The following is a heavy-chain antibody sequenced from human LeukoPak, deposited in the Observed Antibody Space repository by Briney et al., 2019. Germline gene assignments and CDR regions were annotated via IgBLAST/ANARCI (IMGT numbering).Heavy chain of an antibody. CDR1: ASTFTSYG. CDR3: AKARVLITSRYGDY. CDR2: ISGSGSST. Sequence: PGRSLRLSLAPAASTFTSYGISSVRHAPGNWLGWVSSISGSGSSTYYADSVKGRFTISRDNSKNTLYLQMNSLRAEDTAVYYCAKARVLITSRYGDYWGQGTLVTVSS. D-gene: IGHD3-22*01. J-gene: IGHJ4*02. V-gene: IGHV3-23*01.